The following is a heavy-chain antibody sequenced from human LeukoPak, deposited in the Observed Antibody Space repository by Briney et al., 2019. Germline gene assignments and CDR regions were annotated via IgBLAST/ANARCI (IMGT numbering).Heavy chain of an antibody. V-gene: IGHV1-46*01. CDR3: ARDSLVGATPFVLRYYYYYMDV. CDR1: GYTFTSYY. D-gene: IGHD1-26*01. CDR2: INPSGGST. Sequence: GASVRVSCKASGYTFTSYYMHWVRQAPGQGLEWRGMINPSGGSTSYAQKFQGRVTMTRDMSTSTVYMELSSLRSEDTAVYYCARDSLVGATPFVLRYYYYYMDVWGKGTTVTVSS. J-gene: IGHJ6*03.